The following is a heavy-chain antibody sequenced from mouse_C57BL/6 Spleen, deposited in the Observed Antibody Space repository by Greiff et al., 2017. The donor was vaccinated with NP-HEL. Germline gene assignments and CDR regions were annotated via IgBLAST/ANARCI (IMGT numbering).Heavy chain of an antibody. V-gene: IGHV5-16*01. J-gene: IGHJ4*01. Sequence: EVKLVESEGGLVQPGSSMKLSCTASGFTFSDYYLAWVRQVPEKGLEWVANINYDGSSTYYLDSLKSRFIISRDNAKNILYLQMSSLKSEDTATYYCARETTAAMDYWGQGTSVTVSS. D-gene: IGHD1-2*01. CDR1: GFTFSDYY. CDR2: INYDGSST. CDR3: ARETTAAMDY.